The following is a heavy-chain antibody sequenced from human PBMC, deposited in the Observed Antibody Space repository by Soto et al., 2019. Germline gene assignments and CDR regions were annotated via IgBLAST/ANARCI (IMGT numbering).Heavy chain of an antibody. V-gene: IGHV4-34*01. Sequence: SETLSLTCAVYGGSFSGYYWSWIRQPPGEGLEWIGEINHSGNTNYNPSLKSRVTISVDTSKNQFSLKLSSVTAADTAVYYCARHGAWAPLDDWGQGTLVTVSS. D-gene: IGHD3-16*01. CDR2: INHSGNT. CDR3: ARHGAWAPLDD. CDR1: GGSFSGYY. J-gene: IGHJ4*02.